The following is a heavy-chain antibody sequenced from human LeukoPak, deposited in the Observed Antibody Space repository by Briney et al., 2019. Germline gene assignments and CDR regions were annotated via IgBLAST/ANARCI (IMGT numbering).Heavy chain of an antibody. V-gene: IGHV3-7*03. CDR3: ARDQGGYDFYGMDV. D-gene: IGHD5-12*01. CDR2: IKQDGSEK. Sequence: GGSLRLSCAASGFTFSSYWMSWVRQAPGKGLEWVANIKQDGSEKYYVDSVKGRFTISRDNAKNSLYLQMNSLRAEDTAVYYCARDQGGYDFYGMDVWGKGTTVTVSS. CDR1: GFTFSSYW. J-gene: IGHJ6*04.